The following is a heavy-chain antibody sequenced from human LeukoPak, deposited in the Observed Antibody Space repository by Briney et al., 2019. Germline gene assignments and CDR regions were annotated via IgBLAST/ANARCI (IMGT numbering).Heavy chain of an antibody. CDR3: ARAGAGATLNWFDP. CDR1: GGSISGSSYY. D-gene: IGHD1-26*01. J-gene: IGHJ5*02. CDR2: IYYSGST. Sequence: SETLSLTCTVSGGSISGSSYYWGWIRQPPGKGLEWVGSIYYSGSTYYNPSLKSRVTISVDTSKNQFSLKLNSVTATDTAVNYCARAGAGATLNWFDPWGQGTLVTVSS. V-gene: IGHV4-39*02.